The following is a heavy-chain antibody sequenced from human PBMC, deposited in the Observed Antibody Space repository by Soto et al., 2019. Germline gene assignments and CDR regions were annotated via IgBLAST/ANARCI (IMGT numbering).Heavy chain of an antibody. CDR3: AREQNYGHDY. D-gene: IGHD3-10*01. J-gene: IGHJ4*02. Sequence: SVKVSCKASGFTFSTSTMQWVRQARGQRLEWMGWIVVGSGNTHYAQDFQERVTITRDMSTNTAYMELSSLRSEDTAVYYCAREQNYGHDYWGQGTLVTVSS. CDR1: GFTFSTST. V-gene: IGHV1-58*02. CDR2: IVVGSGNT.